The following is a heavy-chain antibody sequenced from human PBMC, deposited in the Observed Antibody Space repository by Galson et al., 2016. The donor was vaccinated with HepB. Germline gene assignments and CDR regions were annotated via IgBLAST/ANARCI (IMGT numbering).Heavy chain of an antibody. CDR2: IGSGGFQ. CDR3: AREGYSSGHCGAFDI. CDR1: GFVFNNYP. V-gene: IGHV3-23*01. D-gene: IGHD6-19*01. Sequence: SLRLSCAASGFVFNNYPMTWVRQAPGKGLEWVSTIGSGGFQHYADSVKGRFTVSRDISRNTLYLQMDSLTADDTALYFCAREGYSSGHCGAFDIWGRGTVVAVSS. J-gene: IGHJ3*02.